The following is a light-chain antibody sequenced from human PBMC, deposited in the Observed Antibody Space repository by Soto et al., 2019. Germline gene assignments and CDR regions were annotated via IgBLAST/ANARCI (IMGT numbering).Light chain of an antibody. V-gene: IGLV2-14*01. CDR2: DVS. J-gene: IGLJ1*01. Sequence: LTQPASVSGSPGQSITISCTGTSSDVGGYNHVSWYQQHPGKAPKLMIYDVSNRPSGVSNRFSGSKSGNTASLTISGLQAEDEADYYCSSYTSSSTYVFGTGTKVTVL. CDR3: SSYTSSSTYV. CDR1: SSDVGGYNH.